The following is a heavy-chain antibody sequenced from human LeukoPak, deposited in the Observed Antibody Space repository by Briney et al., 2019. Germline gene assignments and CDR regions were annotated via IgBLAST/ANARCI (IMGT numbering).Heavy chain of an antibody. J-gene: IGHJ4*02. V-gene: IGHV3-23*01. D-gene: IGHD5-18*01. Sequence: GGSLRLSCAASGFTFSSYAMSWVRQAPGKGLEWVSGISGSGDNTYYADSVKGRITISRDNSKNTLYLQMSSLRAEDTAVYYCVKGTTWIQLWFDYWGQGTLVTVSS. CDR1: GFTFSSYA. CDR3: VKGTTWIQLWFDY. CDR2: ISGSGDNT.